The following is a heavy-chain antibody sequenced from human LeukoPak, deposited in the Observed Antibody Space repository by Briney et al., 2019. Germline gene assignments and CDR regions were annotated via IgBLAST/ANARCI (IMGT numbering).Heavy chain of an antibody. CDR2: IIPIFGTA. Sequence: SVKVSCKASGYTFTSYAMHWVRQAPGQRLEWMGGIIPIFGTANYAQKFQGRVTITADKSTSTAYMELSSLRSEDTAVYYCATAIGSSGYYQHWGQGTLVTVSS. CDR1: GYTFTSYA. V-gene: IGHV1-69*06. J-gene: IGHJ4*02. D-gene: IGHD3-22*01. CDR3: ATAIGSSGYYQH.